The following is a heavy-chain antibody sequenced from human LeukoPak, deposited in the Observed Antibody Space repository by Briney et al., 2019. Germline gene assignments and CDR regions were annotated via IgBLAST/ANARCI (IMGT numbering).Heavy chain of an antibody. CDR3: ARDSSGSRGSFDP. Sequence: ASVKVSCKASRYTFTGYYMHWVRQAPGQGLEWMGWINPNSGGTNYAQKFQGRVTTTRDTSISTAYMELSRLRSDDTAVYYCARDSSGSRGSFDPWGQGTLVTVSS. CDR2: INPNSGGT. CDR1: RYTFTGYY. J-gene: IGHJ5*02. D-gene: IGHD5-12*01. V-gene: IGHV1-2*02.